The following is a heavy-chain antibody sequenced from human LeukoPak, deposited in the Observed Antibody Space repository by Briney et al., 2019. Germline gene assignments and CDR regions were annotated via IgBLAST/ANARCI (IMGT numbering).Heavy chain of an antibody. J-gene: IGHJ4*02. CDR2: IYSGGST. Sequence: PGGSLRLSCAASGFTVSSNYMSWVRQAPGKGLEWVSVIYSGGSTYYADSVKGRFTISRDNSKNTLYLQMNSLRAEDTAVYYCARTLGEVDSGSDYYDSSGHFDYWGQGTLVTVSS. CDR1: GFTVSSNY. V-gene: IGHV3-53*01. D-gene: IGHD3-22*01. CDR3: ARTLGEVDSGSDYYDSSGHFDY.